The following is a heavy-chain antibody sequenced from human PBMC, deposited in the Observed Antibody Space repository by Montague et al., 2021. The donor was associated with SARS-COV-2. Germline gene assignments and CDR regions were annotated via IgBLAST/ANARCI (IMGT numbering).Heavy chain of an antibody. CDR1: GDSVSRGSSY. Sequence: SETLSLTCTVSGDSVSRGSSYWSWIRQPPGKGLEWIGYIYYTGSRKYNSSLKSRLTISVDTSKNQFSLKLSSVTAADTAVYCCARHARGEGYTSWFDSWGQGTLVTVPS. J-gene: IGHJ5*01. V-gene: IGHV4-61*01. D-gene: IGHD5-24*01. CDR2: IYYTGSR. CDR3: ARHARGEGYTSWFDS.